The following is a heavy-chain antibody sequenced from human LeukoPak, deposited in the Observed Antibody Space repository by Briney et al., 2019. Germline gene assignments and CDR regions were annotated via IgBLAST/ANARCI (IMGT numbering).Heavy chain of an antibody. V-gene: IGHV3-33*06. D-gene: IGHD3-3*01. Sequence: GGSLRLSCAASGFTFSSYGMHWVRQAPGQGLEWVAVIWYDGSNKYYADSVKGRFTISRDNSKNTLYLQMNSLRAEDTAMYYCAKSGGSPPYYDFWSGYRAPPCFDYWGQGTLVTVSS. J-gene: IGHJ4*02. CDR3: AKSGGSPPYYDFWSGYRAPPCFDY. CDR1: GFTFSSYG. CDR2: IWYDGSNK.